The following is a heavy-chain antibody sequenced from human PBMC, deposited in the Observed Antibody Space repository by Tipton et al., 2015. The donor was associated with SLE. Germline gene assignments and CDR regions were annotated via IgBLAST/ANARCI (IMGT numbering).Heavy chain of an antibody. Sequence: SLRLSCAASGFTFSSYGMHWVRQAPDKGLVWVAVIWYDGSNTYYADSVKGRFTISIDNSKNTLYLQMNSLRAEDKAMYYCAKGASMVVTPLDYWGQGTLVTVSS. CDR1: GFTFSSYG. CDR3: AKGASMVVTPLDY. J-gene: IGHJ4*02. V-gene: IGHV3-33*06. CDR2: IWYDGSNT. D-gene: IGHD4-23*01.